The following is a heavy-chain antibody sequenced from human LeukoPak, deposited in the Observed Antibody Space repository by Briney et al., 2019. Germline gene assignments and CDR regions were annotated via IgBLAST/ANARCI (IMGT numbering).Heavy chain of an antibody. CDR2: IYYTGPT. V-gene: IGHV4-59*11. CDR1: GGSLSGHY. CDR3: ARDRGYYYDSSDYWYFDL. D-gene: IGHD3-22*01. J-gene: IGHJ2*01. Sequence: SDTLSLTCTVGGGSLSGHYWGWIRQPPGKGLELVGHIYYTGPTFYNPSLNSRVTITLDTSRNQFSLRLTSVIAADTAVYYCARDRGYYYDSSDYWYFDLWGRGTLVTVSS.